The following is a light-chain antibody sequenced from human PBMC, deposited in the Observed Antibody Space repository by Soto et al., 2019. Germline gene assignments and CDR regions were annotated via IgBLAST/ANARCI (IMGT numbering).Light chain of an antibody. Sequence: QSVLTQPPSVSATPGQTVSISCSGSGSNIPSNSFNWYQHVAGTAPKLLIYSNDQRPSGVPDRFSATRSGTSASLAVSGLQSEDEADYYCASWDDSLDGFVFGTGTKVTVL. V-gene: IGLV1-44*01. J-gene: IGLJ1*01. CDR2: SND. CDR3: ASWDDSLDGFV. CDR1: GSNIPSNS.